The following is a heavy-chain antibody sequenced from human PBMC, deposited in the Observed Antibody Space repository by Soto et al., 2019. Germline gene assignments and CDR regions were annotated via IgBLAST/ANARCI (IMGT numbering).Heavy chain of an antibody. CDR3: AKHRSIAVAGKPLDY. CDR1: GFPFSTYD. D-gene: IGHD6-19*01. J-gene: IGHJ4*02. CDR2: ISYDGSNK. V-gene: IGHV3-30*18. Sequence: GGSLRLSCAASGFPFSTYDMHWVRQAPGKGLEWVAVISYDGSNKYYADSVKGRFTISRDNSKNTLYMLMNSLRAEDTAVYYCAKHRSIAVAGKPLDYWGQGALVTVSS.